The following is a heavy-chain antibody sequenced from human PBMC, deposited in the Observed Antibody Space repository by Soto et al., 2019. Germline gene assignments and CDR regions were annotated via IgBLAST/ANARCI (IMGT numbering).Heavy chain of an antibody. D-gene: IGHD3-9*01. CDR1: GFTFDDYA. CDR2: ISWNSGSI. Sequence: GGSLRLSCAASGFTFDDYAMHWVRQAPGKGLEWVSGISWNSGSIGYADSVKGRFTISRDNAKNSLYLQMNSLRAEDTALYYCAKGASLTGYYDYYYMDVWGKGTTVTVSS. CDR3: AKGASLTGYYDYYYMDV. V-gene: IGHV3-9*01. J-gene: IGHJ6*03.